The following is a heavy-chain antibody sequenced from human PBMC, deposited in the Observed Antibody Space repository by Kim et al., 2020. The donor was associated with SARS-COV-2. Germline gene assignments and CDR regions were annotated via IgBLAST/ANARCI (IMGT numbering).Heavy chain of an antibody. Sequence: YSHPSLKRRVIISVDASKNPFSLKLSSVTAADTAVYYCGRDGASRPFAYWGQGTLVTVSS. J-gene: IGHJ4*02. D-gene: IGHD6-6*01. V-gene: IGHV4-39*02. CDR3: GRDGASRPFAY.